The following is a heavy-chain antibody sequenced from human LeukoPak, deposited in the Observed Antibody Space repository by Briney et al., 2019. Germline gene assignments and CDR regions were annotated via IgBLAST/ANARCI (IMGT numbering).Heavy chain of an antibody. J-gene: IGHJ4*02. CDR2: IKSKTDGGTT. Sequence: GGSLRLSCAASGFTFSNAWMSWVRQAPGKGLEWVGRIKSKTDGGTTDYAAPVKGRFTISRDNAKNTLYLQMNSLRAEDTAVYYCARDFKHSSGWFRYWGQGTLVTVSS. V-gene: IGHV3-15*05. D-gene: IGHD6-19*01. CDR1: GFTFSNAW. CDR3: ARDFKHSSGWFRY.